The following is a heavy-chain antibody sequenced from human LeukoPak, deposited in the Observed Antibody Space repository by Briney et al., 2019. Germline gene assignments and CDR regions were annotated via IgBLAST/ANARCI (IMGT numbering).Heavy chain of an antibody. CDR1: GFTFSIYA. CDR3: AKAVWFGEFDYYFFGLDV. CDR2: ISGSGGDT. V-gene: IGHV3-23*01. D-gene: IGHD3-10*01. Sequence: PGGSLRLSCAAFGFTFSIYAMGWVRQAPGKGLEWVSAISGSGGDTYYADSVKGRFTFSRDNSKNTLYLQMNSLRPEDTALYYCAKAVWFGEFDYYFFGLDVWGQGTTVTVSS. J-gene: IGHJ6*02.